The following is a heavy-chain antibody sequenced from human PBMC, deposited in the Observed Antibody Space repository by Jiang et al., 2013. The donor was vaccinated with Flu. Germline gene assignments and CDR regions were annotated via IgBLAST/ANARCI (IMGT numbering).Heavy chain of an antibody. Sequence: GLVKPSGTLSLTCAVSGGSISSSNWWSWVRQPPGKGLEWIGEIYHSGSTNYNPSLKSRVTISVDKSKNQFSLKLSSVTAADTAMYYCAIAPLVRGVILSSPARYYYYGMDVWGQGTTVTVSS. CDR1: GGSISSSNW. V-gene: IGHV4-4*02. D-gene: IGHD3-10*01. J-gene: IGHJ6*02. CDR3: AIAPLVRGVILSSPARYYYYGMDV. CDR2: IYHSGST.